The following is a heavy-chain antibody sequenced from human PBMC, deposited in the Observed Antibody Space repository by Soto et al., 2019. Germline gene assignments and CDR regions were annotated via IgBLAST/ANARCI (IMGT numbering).Heavy chain of an antibody. J-gene: IGHJ4*02. V-gene: IGHV1-18*01. D-gene: IGHD1-1*01. CDR1: CFTFSPHG. Sequence: GPVKGSSQASCFTFSPHGINRGRQAPGQGLEWMGWISAYNGNINYAQKLQGRVTMTTDTSTSTAYMELRSLRSDDTAVYYCARGTTEEALDYWGQGTLVTVSS. CDR2: ISAYNGNI. CDR3: ARGTTEEALDY.